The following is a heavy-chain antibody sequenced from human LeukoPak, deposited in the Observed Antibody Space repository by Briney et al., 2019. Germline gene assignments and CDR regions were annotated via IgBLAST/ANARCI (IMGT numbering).Heavy chain of an antibody. V-gene: IGHV3-23*01. J-gene: IGHJ6*03. CDR1: GFTFSSYA. CDR2: ISGSGGST. CDR3: AKGGDCSGGSCYSLYYYYYHMDV. Sequence: GGSVSHACAASGFTFSSYAMSWVRQAPGKGLEWVSAISGSGGSTYYADSVKGRFTISRDNSKNTLYLQMNSLRAEDTAVYYCAKGGDCSGGSCYSLYYYYYHMDVWGKGTTVAVSS. D-gene: IGHD2-15*01.